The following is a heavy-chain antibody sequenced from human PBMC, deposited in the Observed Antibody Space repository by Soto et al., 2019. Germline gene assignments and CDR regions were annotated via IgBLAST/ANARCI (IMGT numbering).Heavy chain of an antibody. CDR1: GFTFSSYW. CDR2: INSDGSTT. V-gene: IGHV3-74*01. D-gene: IGHD6-13*01. CDR3: ARGPPYSSPEY. Sequence: EVQLVDSGGGLVQPGGSLRLSCAASGFTFSSYWMHWVRQAPGKGLVWVSRINSDGSTTSYADSVKGRFTISRDNAWNTPYLQMNRPRAEGKAVYYCARGPPYSSPEYLCQGTLVTVST. J-gene: IGHJ4*02.